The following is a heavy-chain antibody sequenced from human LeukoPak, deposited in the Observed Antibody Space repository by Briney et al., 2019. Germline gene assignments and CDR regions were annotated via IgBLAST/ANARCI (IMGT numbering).Heavy chain of an antibody. CDR1: GFTFSSYG. V-gene: IGHV3-30*03. CDR3: AREPGVAAAGKSYFNY. J-gene: IGHJ4*02. D-gene: IGHD6-13*01. CDR2: ISYDGSNK. Sequence: PGRSLRLSCAASGFTFSSYGMHWVRQAPGKGLEWVAVISYDGSNKYYTDSGKVRFTISRDSSKNTLYLQMNSLRAEDTAVYYCAREPGVAAAGKSYFNYWGQGTLVTVSS.